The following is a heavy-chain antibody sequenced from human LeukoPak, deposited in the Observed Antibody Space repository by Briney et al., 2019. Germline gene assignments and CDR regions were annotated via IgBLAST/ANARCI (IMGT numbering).Heavy chain of an antibody. D-gene: IGHD3-10*01. CDR2: IYYSGST. V-gene: IGHV4-59*01. Sequence: LETLSLTCTVSGGSISSFYWSWIRQPPGKGLEWIGYIYYSGSTNYNPSLKSRVTISVDTSKNQFSLKLSSVTAADTAVYYCARERGNDYWGQGTLVTVSS. CDR1: GGSISSFY. CDR3: ARERGNDY. J-gene: IGHJ4*02.